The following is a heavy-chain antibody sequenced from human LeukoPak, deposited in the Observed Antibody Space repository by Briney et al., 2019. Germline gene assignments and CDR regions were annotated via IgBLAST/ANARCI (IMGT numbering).Heavy chain of an antibody. Sequence: GGSLRLSCAASGFTVSSDDMSWVRQAPGKGLEWVSLIYAGGSSSAFYADSVKGRFTGSRHDSKNTLDLQMNGLRADDTAVYYCLRQGVGDPPRWGQGTLVTVSS. V-gene: IGHV3-53*04. J-gene: IGHJ4*02. D-gene: IGHD3-16*01. CDR1: GFTVSSDD. CDR2: IYAGGSSSA. CDR3: LRQGVGDPPR.